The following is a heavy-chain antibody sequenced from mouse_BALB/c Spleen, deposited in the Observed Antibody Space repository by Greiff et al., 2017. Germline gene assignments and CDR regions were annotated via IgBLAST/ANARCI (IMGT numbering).Heavy chain of an antibody. CDR1: GFTFSSYA. Sequence: EVKLVESGGGLVKPGGSLKLSCAASGFTFSSYAMSWVRQTPEKRLEWVASISSGGSTYYPESVKGRFTISRDNARNILYLQMSSLRSEDTAMYYCARGYGYDDWYFDVWGAGTTVTVSS. CDR2: ISSGGST. CDR3: ARGYGYDDWYFDV. D-gene: IGHD2-2*01. J-gene: IGHJ1*01. V-gene: IGHV5-6-5*01.